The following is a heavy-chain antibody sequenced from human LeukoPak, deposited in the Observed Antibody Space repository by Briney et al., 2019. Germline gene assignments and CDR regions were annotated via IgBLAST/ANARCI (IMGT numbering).Heavy chain of an antibody. J-gene: IGHJ4*02. D-gene: IGHD5-24*01. CDR2: LGIAGDT. Sequence: GGSLRLSCAASGFTLTNYAMHWVRQPAGEGLEWVSALGIAGDTFYPGSVKGRFSISRDNAKKSLFLQMNSLRVEDTAIYYCARQSTPHGNFDYWGQGTLVTVSS. CDR1: GFTLTNYA. CDR3: ARQSTPHGNFDY. V-gene: IGHV3-13*01.